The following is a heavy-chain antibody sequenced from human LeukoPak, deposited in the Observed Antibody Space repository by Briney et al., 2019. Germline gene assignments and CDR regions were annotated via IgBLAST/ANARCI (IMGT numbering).Heavy chain of an antibody. Sequence: ASVKVSCKASGYTFTGYYMHWVRQAPGQGLEWMGWINPNSGGTNYAQKFQGRVTMTTNTSISTAYMELSRLRSDDTAVYYCARAYSGYDLGGAKGYWGQGTLVTVSS. J-gene: IGHJ4*02. V-gene: IGHV1-2*02. D-gene: IGHD5-12*01. CDR3: ARAYSGYDLGGAKGY. CDR2: INPNSGGT. CDR1: GYTFTGYY.